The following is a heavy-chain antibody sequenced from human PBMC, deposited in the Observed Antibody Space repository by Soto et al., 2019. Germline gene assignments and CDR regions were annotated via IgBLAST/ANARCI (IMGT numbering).Heavy chain of an antibody. CDR1: GGSISGSSNY. J-gene: IGHJ4*02. Sequence: PSETLSLTCTVSGGSISGSSNYWGWIRQPPGKGLEWIGNIYYSGGTSYNTSLKSRVTISVDTSKNQLSLNLRSVTSADTAVYYCARGDYGDIDYWGQGTLVTVSS. CDR2: IYYSGGT. V-gene: IGHV4-39*01. CDR3: ARGDYGDIDY. D-gene: IGHD4-17*01.